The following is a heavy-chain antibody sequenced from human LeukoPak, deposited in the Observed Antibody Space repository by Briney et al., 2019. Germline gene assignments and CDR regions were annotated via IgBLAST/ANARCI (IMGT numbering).Heavy chain of an antibody. Sequence: GGSLRLSCAASGFTFNNAWMSWVRQAPGKGLEWVGRIKSKTDGGTTDYAAPVKGRFTISRDDSKNTLYLQMNSLQTEDTAVYYCTTDGTEYNWNLDYWGQGTLVTVSS. D-gene: IGHD1-20*01. J-gene: IGHJ4*02. CDR3: TTDGTEYNWNLDY. CDR2: IKSKTDGGTT. V-gene: IGHV3-15*01. CDR1: GFTFNNAW.